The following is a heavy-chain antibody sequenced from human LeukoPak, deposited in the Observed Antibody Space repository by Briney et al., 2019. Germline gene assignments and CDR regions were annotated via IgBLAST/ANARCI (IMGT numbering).Heavy chain of an antibody. V-gene: IGHV3-48*03. D-gene: IGHD5-12*01. Sequence: GGSLRLSCAASGFTFSSYEMNWVRQAPGKGLEWVSYISSSGSTIYYADSVKGRFTISRDNAKNSLYLQMNSLRAEDTAVYYCARDVQVAAIYPLDYWGQGTLVTVSS. CDR1: GFTFSSYE. J-gene: IGHJ4*02. CDR2: ISSSGSTI. CDR3: ARDVQVAAIYPLDY.